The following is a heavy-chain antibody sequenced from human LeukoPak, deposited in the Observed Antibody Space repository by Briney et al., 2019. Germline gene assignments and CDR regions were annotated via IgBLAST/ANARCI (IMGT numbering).Heavy chain of an antibody. V-gene: IGHV4-4*02. Sequence: NSSETLSLTCAVSGGSISSNNWWSWVRQPPGKGLEWIGEMYHSGSTNYNPSLKSRATISVDKSKNQFSLKLSSVTAADTAVYYCARDVGARLPGYWGQGTLVTVSS. D-gene: IGHD6-6*01. CDR2: MYHSGST. CDR3: ARDVGARLPGY. J-gene: IGHJ4*02. CDR1: GGSISSNNW.